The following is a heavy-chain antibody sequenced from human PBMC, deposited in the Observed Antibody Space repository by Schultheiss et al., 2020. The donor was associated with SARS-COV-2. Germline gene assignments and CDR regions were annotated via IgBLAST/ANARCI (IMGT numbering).Heavy chain of an antibody. CDR3: ASTKGAGYCTNGVCYKPVYFDY. CDR2: ISYDGSNK. V-gene: IGHV3-30-3*01. CDR1: GFTFSSYA. Sequence: GESLKISCAASGFTFSSYAMHWVRQAPGKGLEWVAVISYDGSNKYYADSVKGRFTISRDNSKNTLYLQMNSLRSEDTAVYYCASTKGAGYCTNGVCYKPVYFDYWGQGTLVTVSS. D-gene: IGHD2-8*01. J-gene: IGHJ4*02.